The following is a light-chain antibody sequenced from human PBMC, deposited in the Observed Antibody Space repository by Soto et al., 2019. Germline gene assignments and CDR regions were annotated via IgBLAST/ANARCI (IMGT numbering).Light chain of an antibody. Sequence: DIVMTQSPDSLAVSLGERATINCKSSQSVLYSSKNKNSLVWYQQKPGQPPKLLIYWASTRESGVPDRFSGSGSGTDFTLTISSLLAEDVAVYYCQQHYSDPLTFGGGTKVEIK. CDR1: QSVLYSSKNKNS. CDR2: WAS. J-gene: IGKJ4*01. CDR3: QQHYSDPLT. V-gene: IGKV4-1*01.